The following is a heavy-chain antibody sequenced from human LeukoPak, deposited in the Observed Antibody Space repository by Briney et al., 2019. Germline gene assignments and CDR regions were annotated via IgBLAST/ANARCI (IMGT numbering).Heavy chain of an antibody. D-gene: IGHD3-22*01. J-gene: IGHJ4*02. Sequence: PGGSLRLSCAASGFTFSSYWTSWIRQAPGKGLEWVANIKQDGSEKYYVDSVKGRFTISRDNAKNSLYLQMNSLRAEDTAVYYCARDLPHPYYYDSSGYYPSFDYWGQGTLVTVSS. CDR1: GFTFSSYW. V-gene: IGHV3-7*01. CDR2: IKQDGSEK. CDR3: ARDLPHPYYYDSSGYYPSFDY.